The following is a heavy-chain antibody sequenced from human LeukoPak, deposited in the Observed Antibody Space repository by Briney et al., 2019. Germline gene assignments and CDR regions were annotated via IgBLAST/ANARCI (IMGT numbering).Heavy chain of an antibody. Sequence: SETLSLTCADYSGSFSDYYWSWIRQPPGKGLEWIGEINHGGSTNYNPSLKSRVTLSVDTSKNQFSLKLTSVTAADTAVYYCARDGYSTPDVWGQGTTVTVSS. J-gene: IGHJ6*02. CDR2: INHGGST. D-gene: IGHD6-13*01. CDR1: SGSFSDYY. CDR3: ARDGYSTPDV. V-gene: IGHV4-34*01.